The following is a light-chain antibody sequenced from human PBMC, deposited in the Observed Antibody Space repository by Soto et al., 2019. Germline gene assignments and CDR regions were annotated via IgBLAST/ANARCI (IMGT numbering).Light chain of an antibody. CDR2: AVS. CDR3: QQYGDSTGLT. V-gene: IGKV3-20*01. Sequence: EIVLTQSPGTLSLSPGERATLYCRASQSVSNNDLAWYQHRPGQAPRLLIYAVSIRATGIPDRFSGSGSGTDFTLTISRLEPEDFALYYCQQYGDSTGLTFGGGTKVEIK. CDR1: QSVSNND. J-gene: IGKJ4*01.